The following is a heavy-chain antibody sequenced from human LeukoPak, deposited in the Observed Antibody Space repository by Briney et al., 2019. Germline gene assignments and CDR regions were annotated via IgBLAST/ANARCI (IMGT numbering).Heavy chain of an antibody. CDR2: IWYDGSNK. CDR1: GFTFSSYG. Sequence: PGGSLRLSCAASGFTFSSYGMHWVRQAPGKGLEWVAVIWYDGSNKYYADSVKGRFTISRDNSENTLYLQMNSLRAEDTAVYYCARMTYDSSARVVYYFDYWGQGTLVTVSS. V-gene: IGHV3-33*01. D-gene: IGHD3-22*01. J-gene: IGHJ4*02. CDR3: ARMTYDSSARVVYYFDY.